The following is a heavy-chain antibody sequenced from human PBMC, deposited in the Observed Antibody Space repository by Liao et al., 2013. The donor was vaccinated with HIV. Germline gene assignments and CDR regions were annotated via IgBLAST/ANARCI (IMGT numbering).Heavy chain of an antibody. D-gene: IGHD2-8*01. CDR3: ASQGIVLPGTTHFDL. CDR2: IYTSGRT. CDR1: GGSISTYY. J-gene: IGHJ2*01. Sequence: QVQLQESGPGLVKPSETLSLTCTVSGGSISTYYWSWIRQPAGERLEWIGRIYTSGRTHYNPSLKSRVDMSEDTSKNQVFLKLNSVTAADTAVYYCASQGIVLPGTTHFDLWGRGTLVTVSS. V-gene: IGHV4-4*07.